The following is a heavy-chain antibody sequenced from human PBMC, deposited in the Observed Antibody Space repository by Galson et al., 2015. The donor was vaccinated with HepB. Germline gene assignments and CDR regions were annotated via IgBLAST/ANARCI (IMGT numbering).Heavy chain of an antibody. V-gene: IGHV3-30-3*01. CDR3: ARDGGLRAGAGGTFYYGMDV. Sequence: SLRLSCAASGFAFGTHAMHWVRQAPGKGLEWVTTISYDGNNEYYRDSVEGRFTISRDYSKNTLDLQMNSLRLEDTAVYYCARDGGLRAGAGGTFYYGMDVWGQGTTVTVSS. J-gene: IGHJ6*02. D-gene: IGHD3-16*01. CDR1: GFAFGTHA. CDR2: ISYDGNNE.